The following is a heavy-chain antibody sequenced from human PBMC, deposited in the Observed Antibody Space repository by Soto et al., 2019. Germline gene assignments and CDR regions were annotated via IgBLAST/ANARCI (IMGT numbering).Heavy chain of an antibody. J-gene: IGHJ4*02. CDR3: ARLTDLYIMFDF. Sequence: SGPTLVNPTQTLTLTCTFSGFSLSTSEVGVGWIRQPPGTALEWLGIIYWDDDKSYSPLLNNRLTITKDTSKNQVVLTMTNMDSVDTATYYCARLTDLYIMFDFWGQGTLVTVSS. CDR1: GFSLSTSEVG. D-gene: IGHD3-16*01. CDR2: IYWDDDK. V-gene: IGHV2-5*02.